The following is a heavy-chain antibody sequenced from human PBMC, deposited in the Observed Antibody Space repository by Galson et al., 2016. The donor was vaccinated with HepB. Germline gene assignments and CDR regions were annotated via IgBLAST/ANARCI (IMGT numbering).Heavy chain of an antibody. CDR2: IIPIFGTA. V-gene: IGHV1-69*13. Sequence: SVKVSCKASGGTFSTYAINWVRQAPGQGLEWMGGIIPIFGTANYAQKFQGRVTITAEESTSTAYMELSSLRSEDTAVYYCARDAGPYSSSSNYYGLDVWGQGATVTVSS. CDR3: ARDAGPYSSSSNYYGLDV. CDR1: GGTFSTYA. D-gene: IGHD6-6*01. J-gene: IGHJ6*02.